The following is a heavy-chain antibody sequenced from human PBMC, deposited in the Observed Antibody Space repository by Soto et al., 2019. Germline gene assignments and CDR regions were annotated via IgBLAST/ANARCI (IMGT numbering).Heavy chain of an antibody. V-gene: IGHV3-7*05. CDR2: IKQDGSEK. CDR3: ATKETAMTY. CDR1: GFTLSSYW. Sequence: EVQLVESGGGLVQPGGSLRLSCAASGFTLSSYWMSWVRQAPGKGLEWVANIKQDGSEKYYVDSVKGRITISRDNAKNSLYLQMNSLRAEDTAVYYCATKETAMTYWGQGTPVTVSS. D-gene: IGHD5-18*01. J-gene: IGHJ4*02.